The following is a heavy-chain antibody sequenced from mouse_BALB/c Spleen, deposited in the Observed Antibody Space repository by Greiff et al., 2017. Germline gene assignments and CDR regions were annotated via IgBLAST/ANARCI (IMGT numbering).Heavy chain of an antibody. CDR1: GFSLTGYG. Sequence: QVQLQQSGPGLVAPSQSLSITCTVSGFSLTGYGVNWVRQPPGKGLEWLGMIWGDGSTDYNSALKSRLSISKDNSKSQVFLKMNSLQTDDTARYYCARDQNGNYGYFDVWGAGTTVTVSS. CDR2: IWGDGST. V-gene: IGHV2-6-7*01. J-gene: IGHJ1*01. D-gene: IGHD2-1*01. CDR3: ARDQNGNYGYFDV.